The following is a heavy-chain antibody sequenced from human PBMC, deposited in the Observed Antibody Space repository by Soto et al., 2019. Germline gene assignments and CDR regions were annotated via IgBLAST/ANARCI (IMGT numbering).Heavy chain of an antibody. CDR3: ARESSEYCSSTSCYDPHDYYYYMDV. D-gene: IGHD2-2*01. J-gene: IGHJ6*03. V-gene: IGHV4-59*01. Sequence: SETLSLTCTVSGGSISSYYWSWIRQPPGKGLEWIGYIYYSGSTNYNPSLKSRVTISVDTSKNQFSLKLSSVTAADTAVYYCARESSEYCSSTSCYDPHDYYYYMDVWGKGTTVTVSS. CDR2: IYYSGST. CDR1: GGSISSYY.